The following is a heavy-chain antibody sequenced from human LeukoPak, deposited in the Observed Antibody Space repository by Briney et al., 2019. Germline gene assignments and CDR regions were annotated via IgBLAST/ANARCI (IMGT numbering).Heavy chain of an antibody. Sequence: GASVKVSCKASGYTFTSYDINWVRQATGQGLEWMGWINTNTGNPTYAQGFTGRFVFSLDTSVSTAYLQISSLKAEDTAVYYCARAGIDFWSGYYTRADYWGQGTLVTVSS. V-gene: IGHV7-4-1*02. CDR1: GYTFTSYD. D-gene: IGHD3-3*01. CDR3: ARAGIDFWSGYYTRADY. CDR2: INTNTGNP. J-gene: IGHJ4*02.